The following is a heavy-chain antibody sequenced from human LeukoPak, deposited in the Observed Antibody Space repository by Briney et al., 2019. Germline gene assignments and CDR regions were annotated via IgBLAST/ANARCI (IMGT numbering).Heavy chain of an antibody. Sequence: SETLSLTCAVYGGSFSGYYWSWIRQPPGKGLEWIGEINHSGSTNYNPSLKSRVTISVDTSKNQFSLKRSSVTAADTAVYYCARGRLVRGHAFDIWGQGTMVTVSS. CDR3: ARGRLVRGHAFDI. V-gene: IGHV4-34*01. CDR1: GGSFSGYY. D-gene: IGHD3-10*01. CDR2: INHSGST. J-gene: IGHJ3*02.